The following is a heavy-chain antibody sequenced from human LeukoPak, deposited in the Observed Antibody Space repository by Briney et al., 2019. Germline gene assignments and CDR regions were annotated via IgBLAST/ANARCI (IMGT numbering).Heavy chain of an antibody. CDR3: ARTTMVRGTYYMDV. CDR2: IYYSGYT. CDR1: GGSISSYY. D-gene: IGHD3-10*01. V-gene: IGHV4-59*01. J-gene: IGHJ6*03. Sequence: SEALSLTCTVSGGSISSYYWSWIRQPPGKGLEWIGYIYYSGYTNYNPSLKSRVTISVDTSKNQFSLKLSSVTAADTAVYYCARTTMVRGTYYMDVWGKGTTVTISS.